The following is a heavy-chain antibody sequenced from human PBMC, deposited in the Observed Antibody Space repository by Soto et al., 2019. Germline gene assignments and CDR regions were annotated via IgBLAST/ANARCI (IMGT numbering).Heavy chain of an antibody. CDR3: ARDKDLQPTVWGF. CDR2: VYYSGAT. J-gene: IGHJ4*02. D-gene: IGHD3-16*01. CDR1: GDSMATGGHY. Sequence: PSETLSLTCTASGDSMATGGHYYNWIRQVPGKGLEWIGYVYYSGATHYTPSLRARATISRDTSKNQFSLRLSSVTAADTALYYCARDKDLQPTVWGFWGQGIQVTVSS. V-gene: IGHV4-31*03.